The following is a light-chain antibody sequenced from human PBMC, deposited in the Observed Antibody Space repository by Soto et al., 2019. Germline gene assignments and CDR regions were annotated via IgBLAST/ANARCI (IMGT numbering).Light chain of an antibody. CDR2: EVS. Sequence: QSVLTQPASVSGSPGQSITCSCTGTSSDVGAYNYVSWYQQHPGKAPKLMIYEVSNRPSGVSNRFSGSKSANTASLTISGLQAGDEADYYCSSYTSSSTWLFGGATKLTVL. CDR3: SSYTSSSTWL. V-gene: IGLV2-14*03. J-gene: IGLJ3*02. CDR1: SSDVGAYNY.